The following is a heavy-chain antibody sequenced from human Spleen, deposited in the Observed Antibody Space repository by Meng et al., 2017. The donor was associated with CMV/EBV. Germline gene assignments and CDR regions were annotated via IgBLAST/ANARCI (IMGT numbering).Heavy chain of an antibody. V-gene: IGHV3-48*04. CDR2: VSSSSSTI. D-gene: IGHD6-19*01. CDR3: AREEGYSSGWYSRVGYYYYYGMDV. CDR1: GFTIGGYS. Sequence: GESLKISCVGSGFTIGGYSMNWVRQAPGKGLEWVAYVSSSSSTIYYADSVKGRFTISRDHAKNSLFLQMNSLRAEDTSVYYCAREEGYSSGWYSRVGYYYYYGMDVWGQGTTVTVSS. J-gene: IGHJ6*02.